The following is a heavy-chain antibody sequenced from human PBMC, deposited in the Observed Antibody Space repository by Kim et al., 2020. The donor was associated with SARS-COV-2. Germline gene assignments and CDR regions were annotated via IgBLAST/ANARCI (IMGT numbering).Heavy chain of an antibody. J-gene: IGHJ6*02. Sequence: GGSLRLSCAASGFTFSSYGMHWVRQAPGKGLEWVAVISYDGSNKYYADSVKVRFTISRDNSKNTLYLQINSLRAEDTAVYYCAKDIVVVVAALNYYYGMDVWGQGTTVTVSS. V-gene: IGHV3-30*18. CDR2: ISYDGSNK. D-gene: IGHD2-15*01. CDR3: AKDIVVVVAALNYYYGMDV. CDR1: GFTFSSYG.